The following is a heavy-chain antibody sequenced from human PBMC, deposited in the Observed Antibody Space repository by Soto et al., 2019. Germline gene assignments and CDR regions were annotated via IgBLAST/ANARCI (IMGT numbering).Heavy chain of an antibody. CDR3: AKDNCISTSCYRLYNWFDP. Sequence: QVQLVESGGGVVQPGRSLRLSCAASGFTFSSYGMHWVRQAPGKGLEWVAVISYGGSNKYYADSVKGRFTISRDNSKNTLYLQMNNLRAEDTAVYYGAKDNCISTSCYRLYNWFDPWGQGTLVTVSS. D-gene: IGHD2-2*01. V-gene: IGHV3-30*18. J-gene: IGHJ5*02. CDR2: ISYGGSNK. CDR1: GFTFSSYG.